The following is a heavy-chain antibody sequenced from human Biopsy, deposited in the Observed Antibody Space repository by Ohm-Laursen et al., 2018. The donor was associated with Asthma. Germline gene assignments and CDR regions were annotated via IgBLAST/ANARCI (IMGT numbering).Heavy chain of an antibody. J-gene: IGHJ4*02. CDR3: ARRGGVRRYFDY. CDR1: GGSISSGAYY. CDR2: IYYIGST. Sequence: SQTLSLTCTVSGGSISSGAYYWSWVRQPPGKGLEWIGYIYYIGSTYYNPSLKSRVAISLDTFKNQFPLKLSSVTAADTAVYFCARRGGVRRYFDYWGQGTLVTVSS. D-gene: IGHD3-16*01. V-gene: IGHV4-30-4*01.